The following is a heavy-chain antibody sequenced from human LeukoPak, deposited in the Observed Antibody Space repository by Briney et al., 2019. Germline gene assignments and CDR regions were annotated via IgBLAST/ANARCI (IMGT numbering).Heavy chain of an antibody. CDR2: IYYSGVT. D-gene: IGHD3-22*01. CDR3: ARARRYYDSSAPDYFDY. Sequence: SETLSLTCTVSGGSMDSFYWSWVRQPPGKGLEWIGYIYYSGVTNYNPSLKSRVTISVDTSKNQFSLKLSSVTAADTAVYYCARARRYYDSSAPDYFDYWGQGTLVTVSS. CDR1: GGSMDSFY. J-gene: IGHJ4*02. V-gene: IGHV4-59*01.